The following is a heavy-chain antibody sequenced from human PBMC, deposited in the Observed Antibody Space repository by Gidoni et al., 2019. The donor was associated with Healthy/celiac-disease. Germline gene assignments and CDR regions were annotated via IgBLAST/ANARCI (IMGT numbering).Heavy chain of an antibody. CDR3: ARGEMGSCQECVYWYFDL. D-gene: IGHD2-15*01. CDR1: GGSFSGYY. V-gene: IGHV4-34*01. J-gene: IGHJ2*01. Sequence: QVQLQQWGAGLLKPSETLSLTCAVYGGSFSGYYWSWIRQPPGKGLEWIGEINHSGSTNYNPSLKSRVTISVDTSKNQFSLKLSSVTAADTAVYYCARGEMGSCQECVYWYFDLWGRGTLVTVSS. CDR2: INHSGST.